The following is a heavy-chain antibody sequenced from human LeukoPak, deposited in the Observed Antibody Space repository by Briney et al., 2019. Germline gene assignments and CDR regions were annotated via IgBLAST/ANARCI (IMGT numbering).Heavy chain of an antibody. D-gene: IGHD3-22*01. CDR2: IYTSGST. V-gene: IGHV4-4*07. CDR1: GGSISSYY. CDR3: ARSLEYYDSSGYYRGPFDY. J-gene: IGHJ4*02. Sequence: PSETLSLTCTVSGGSISSYYWSWIRQPAGKGLEWIGRIYTSGSTNYNPSLKSRVTMSVDTSKNQFSLKLSSVTAADTAVYYCARSLEYYDSSGYYRGPFDYWGRGTLVTVSS.